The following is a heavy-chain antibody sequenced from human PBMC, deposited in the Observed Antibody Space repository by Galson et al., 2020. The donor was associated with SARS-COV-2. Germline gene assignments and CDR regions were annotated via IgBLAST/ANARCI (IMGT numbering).Heavy chain of an antibody. D-gene: IGHD3-9*01. Sequence: ASVKVSCKASGYTFTGYYMHWVRQAPGQGLEWMGWINPNSGGTNYAQKFQGWVTMTRDTSISTAYIELSRLRSDDTAVYYCARGGETYYDILTGYYYYYYGMDVWGQGTTVTVSS. CDR3: ARGGETYYDILTGYYYYYYGMDV. CDR1: GYTFTGYY. V-gene: IGHV1-2*04. CDR2: INPNSGGT. J-gene: IGHJ6*02.